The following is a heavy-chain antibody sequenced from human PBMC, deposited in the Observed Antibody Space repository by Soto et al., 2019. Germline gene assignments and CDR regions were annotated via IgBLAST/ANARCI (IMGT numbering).Heavy chain of an antibody. J-gene: IGHJ4*02. CDR2: IGSDGKT. CDR1: GFTFNHYD. D-gene: IGHD2-15*01. Sequence: HPGGSLRLSCAASGFTFNHYDIHWVRQATGKGLEWVSAIGSDGKTYYAGSVKGRFTISRENAKSALYLQMDSLRAGDTAVYYCARRYCSVGSCPGVGFDYWGQGTLVTVSS. CDR3: ARRYCSVGSCPGVGFDY. V-gene: IGHV3-13*01.